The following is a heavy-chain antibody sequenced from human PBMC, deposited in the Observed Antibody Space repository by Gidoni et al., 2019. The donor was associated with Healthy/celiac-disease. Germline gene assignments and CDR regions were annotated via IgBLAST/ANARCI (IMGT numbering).Heavy chain of an antibody. Sequence: QVQLVQSGAEVKKTGSSVNVSCKASGGTSSSYTISWVRQAPGQGLEWRGRSIPSLGIANYAQKFQGRVTITADKTTSTAYMELSSLRSEDTDVYYCARALWSGYSPVDYWGQGTLVTVSS. CDR3: ARALWSGYSPVDY. CDR1: GGTSSSYT. J-gene: IGHJ4*02. V-gene: IGHV1-69*02. D-gene: IGHD3-3*01. CDR2: SIPSLGIA.